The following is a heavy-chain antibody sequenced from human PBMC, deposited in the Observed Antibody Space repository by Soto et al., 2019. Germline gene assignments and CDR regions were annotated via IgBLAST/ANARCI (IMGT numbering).Heavy chain of an antibody. CDR1: GGTFSSYA. D-gene: IGHD2-21*02. V-gene: IGHV1-69*06. CDR3: ARGTLDCGGDCNAFDI. Sequence: ASVKVSCKASGGTFSSYAISWVRQAPGQGLEWMGGIIPIFGTANYAQEFQGRVTITADKSTSTAYMELSSLRSEDTAVYYCARGTLDCGGDCNAFDIWGQGTMVTVSS. CDR2: IIPIFGTA. J-gene: IGHJ3*02.